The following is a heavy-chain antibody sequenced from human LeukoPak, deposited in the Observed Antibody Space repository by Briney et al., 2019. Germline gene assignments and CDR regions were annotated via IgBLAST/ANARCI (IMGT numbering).Heavy chain of an antibody. CDR1: GYTFTSYG. V-gene: IGHV1-18*01. D-gene: IGHD1-26*01. J-gene: IGHJ5*02. CDR3: ARDREVALEYNWFDP. Sequence: ASVKVSCKASGYTFTSYGISWVRQAPGQGLEWMGWISAYNGNTNYAQKLQGRVTMTTDTSTSTAYMELRSLRSDDTAVYYCARDREVALEYNWFDPWGQGTLVTVSS. CDR2: ISAYNGNT.